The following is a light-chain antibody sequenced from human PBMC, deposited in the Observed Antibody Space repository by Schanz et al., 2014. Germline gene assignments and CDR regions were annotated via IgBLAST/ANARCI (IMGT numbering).Light chain of an antibody. V-gene: IGKV3-15*01. CDR2: GAS. CDR3: QQYNNWPPLT. J-gene: IGKJ4*01. CDR1: ESVNVN. Sequence: ETVMTQSPATLSVSPGDRATLSCRASESVNVNLAWYQQKPGQAPRLLIYGASTRATAFPARFSGSGSGTEFTLTISSLQSEDFAVYYCQQYNNWPPLTFGGGTKVEIK.